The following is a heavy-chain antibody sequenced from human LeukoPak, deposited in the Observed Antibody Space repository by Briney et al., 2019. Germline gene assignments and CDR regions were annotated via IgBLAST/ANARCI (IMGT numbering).Heavy chain of an antibody. V-gene: IGHV1-2*02. D-gene: IGHD2-2*01. J-gene: IGHJ5*02. Sequence: ASMKVSCKASGYTFTSYDINWVRQATGQGLEWMGWMNPNSGGTNYAQKFQGRVTMTRDTSISTAYMELSRLRSDDTAVYYCARGYYCSSTSCYGYIWFDPWGQGTLVTVSS. CDR1: GYTFTSYD. CDR2: MNPNSGGT. CDR3: ARGYYCSSTSCYGYIWFDP.